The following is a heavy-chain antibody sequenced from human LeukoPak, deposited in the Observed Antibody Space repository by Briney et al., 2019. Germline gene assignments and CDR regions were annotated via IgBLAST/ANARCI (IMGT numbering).Heavy chain of an antibody. CDR2: IIPIFGTA. CDR1: GGTFSSYA. V-gene: IGHV1-69*13. CDR3: ARGGPVQDYYFYYYYMDV. J-gene: IGHJ6*03. Sequence: ASVKVSCKASGGTFSSYAISWVRQAPGQGLEWMGGIIPIFGTANYAQKFQGRVTITADESTSTAYMELSSLRSEDTAVYYCARGGPVQDYYFYYYYMDVWGKGTTVTVSS. D-gene: IGHD2-15*01.